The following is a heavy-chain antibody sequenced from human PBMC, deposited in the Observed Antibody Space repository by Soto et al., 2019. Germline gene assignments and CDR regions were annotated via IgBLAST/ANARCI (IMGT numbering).Heavy chain of an antibody. CDR3: ARGHWLGK. CDR1: GFTFSDYL. J-gene: IGHJ4*02. CDR2: IKQDGNEK. D-gene: IGHD6-19*01. Sequence: EVQLVDSGGALVQPGESLRLSCAASGFTFSDYLMTWVSQAPGKGLEWVATIKQDGNEKYYVDSVKGRFTISRDNAKNSLYLQLNALRAEDTAVYYCARGHWLGKWGQGTLVTVSS. V-gene: IGHV3-7*04.